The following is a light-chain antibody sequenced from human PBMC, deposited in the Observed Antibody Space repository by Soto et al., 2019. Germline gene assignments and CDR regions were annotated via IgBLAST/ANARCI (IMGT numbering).Light chain of an antibody. CDR1: QTVSSK. CDR2: DTS. CDR3: HQRKSWPRT. V-gene: IGKV3-11*01. J-gene: IGKJ1*01. Sequence: EIVLTQSPATLSSSPGERATLSCRAGQTVSSKLAWYQHKPGQAPRLLIYDTSNRATGIPTRISGSGSGTDFTLTISSLEPEDFAVYYCHQRKSWPRTFGQGTKVDI.